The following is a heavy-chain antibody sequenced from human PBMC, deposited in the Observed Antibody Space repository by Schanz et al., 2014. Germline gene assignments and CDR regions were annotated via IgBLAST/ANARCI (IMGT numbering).Heavy chain of an antibody. V-gene: IGHV3-7*01. D-gene: IGHD2-15*01. Sequence: EVQLVESGGGLVQPGGSLRLSCAASGFTFSSYWMSWVRQAPGKGLEWVANMNQDGSVKNYVDSVKGRFTISRDNAKNSLYLQMNSLRAEDTAVYYCARDKGGLIPFDYWGQGTLVAVSS. J-gene: IGHJ4*02. CDR3: ARDKGGLIPFDY. CDR2: MNQDGSVK. CDR1: GFTFSSYW.